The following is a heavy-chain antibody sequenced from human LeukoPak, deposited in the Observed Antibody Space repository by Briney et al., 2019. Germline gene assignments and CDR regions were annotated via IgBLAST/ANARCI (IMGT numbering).Heavy chain of an antibody. V-gene: IGHV4-31*03. CDR3: ARASAYSSSSGVNY. CDR1: GGSISSGGYY. Sequence: PSETLSLTCTVSGGSISSGGYYWSWIRQHPGKGLEWIGYIYYSGSTYYNPSLKSRVTISVDTSKKQFSLRLSSVTAADTAVYYCARASAYSSSSGVNYWDQGTLVTVSS. CDR2: IYYSGST. J-gene: IGHJ4*02. D-gene: IGHD4-11*01.